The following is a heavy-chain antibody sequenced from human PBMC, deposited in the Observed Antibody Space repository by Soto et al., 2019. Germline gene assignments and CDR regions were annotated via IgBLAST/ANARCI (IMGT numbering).Heavy chain of an antibody. CDR3: ARVGYYDSSGYYYPVNWFDP. CDR1: GGSISSYY. Sequence: PSETLSLACTVSGGSISSYYWSWIRQPPGKGLEWIGYIYYSGSTNYNPSLKSRVTISVDTSKNQFSLKLSSVTAADTAVYYCARVGYYDSSGYYYPVNWFDPWGQGTLVTVSS. CDR2: IYYSGST. D-gene: IGHD3-22*01. V-gene: IGHV4-59*01. J-gene: IGHJ5*02.